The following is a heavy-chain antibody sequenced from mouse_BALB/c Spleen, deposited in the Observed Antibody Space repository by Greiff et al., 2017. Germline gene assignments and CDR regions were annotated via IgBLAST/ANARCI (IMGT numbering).Heavy chain of an antibody. V-gene: IGHV14-3*02. CDR2: IDPANGNT. J-gene: IGHJ3*01. Sequence: VQLKESGAELVKPGASVKLSCTASGFNIKDTYMHWVKQRPEQGLEWIGRIDPANGNTKYDPKFQGKATITADTSSNTAYLQLSSLTSEDTAVYYCAALTARAWFAYWGQGTLVTVSA. CDR1: GFNIKDTY. D-gene: IGHD1-2*01. CDR3: AALTARAWFAY.